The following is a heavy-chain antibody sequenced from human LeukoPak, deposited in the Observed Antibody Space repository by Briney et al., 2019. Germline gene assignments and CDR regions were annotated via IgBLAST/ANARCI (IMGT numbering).Heavy chain of an antibody. CDR3: ARGLHIVLMVYAMRRSWFDP. CDR1: GGSFSGYY. J-gene: IGHJ5*02. V-gene: IGHV4-34*01. CDR2: INHSGST. Sequence: SETLSLTCAVYGGSFSGYYWSWIRQPPGKGLEWIGEINHSGSTNYNPSLKSRVTISVDTSKNQFSLKLSSVTDADTAVYYCARGLHIVLMVYAMRRSWFDPWGQGTLVTVSS. D-gene: IGHD2-8*01.